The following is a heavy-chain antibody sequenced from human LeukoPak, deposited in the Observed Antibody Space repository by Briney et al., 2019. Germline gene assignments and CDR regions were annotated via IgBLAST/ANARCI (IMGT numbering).Heavy chain of an antibody. CDR3: AKDGSNDWRWGAFDV. V-gene: IGHV3-23*01. D-gene: IGHD2-15*01. CDR2: IVGSGGST. Sequence: PGGSLRLSCAASGFTFSTYALSWVRQPPGKGLEGVSSIVGSGGSTFYADSVKGRFSISRDSSKHTLYLQMNTLRADDTAVYYCAKDGSNDWRWGAFDVWGQGTMVTVSS. CDR1: GFTFSTYA. J-gene: IGHJ3*01.